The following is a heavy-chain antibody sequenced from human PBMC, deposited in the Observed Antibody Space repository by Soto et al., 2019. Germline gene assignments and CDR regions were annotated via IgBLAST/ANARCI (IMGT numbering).Heavy chain of an antibody. Sequence: SETLSLTCAVSGGSVSSGDFSWSWVRQPPGKGLEWIAYIYHTGSTYYNPSLKSRVTMSLDRSKNQFSLSLSSVTASDTAVYYCARGAFDTSGYYFDYWGQGILVTVSS. J-gene: IGHJ4*02. CDR3: ARGAFDTSGYYFDY. CDR1: GGSVSSGDFS. D-gene: IGHD3-22*01. V-gene: IGHV4-30-2*01. CDR2: IYHTGST.